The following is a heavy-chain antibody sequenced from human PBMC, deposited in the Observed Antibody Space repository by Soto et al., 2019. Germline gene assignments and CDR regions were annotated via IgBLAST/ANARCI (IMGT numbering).Heavy chain of an antibody. J-gene: IGHJ3*02. V-gene: IGHV1-46*01. D-gene: IGHD2-2*01. Sequence: ASVKVSCKASGYTCTSYHMHCVLQAPGQGLEWMGIINPSGGSTSYAQKFQGRVTMTRDTSTSTVYMELSSLRSDDTAVYYCAIYCSSTSCLYSTFDIWGKGKMVIVSS. CDR2: INPSGGST. CDR1: GYTCTSYH. CDR3: AIYCSSTSCLYSTFDI.